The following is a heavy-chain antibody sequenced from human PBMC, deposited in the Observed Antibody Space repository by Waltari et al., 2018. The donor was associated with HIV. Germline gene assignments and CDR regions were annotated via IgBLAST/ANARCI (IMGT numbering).Heavy chain of an antibody. CDR1: GYTLTNYA. CDR2: INTKTGNP. D-gene: IGHD3-10*01. Sequence: QVQLEQSGSELKKPGASVKVSCKASGYTLTNYAMNWVRQAPGQGLEWVGWINTKTGNPTYAQGLTGRFVFSLDTSVSTAYLQISSLKPEDTAVYVCARGPGRSLDYWGQGTLVTVSS. CDR3: ARGPGRSLDY. V-gene: IGHV7-4-1*02. J-gene: IGHJ4*02.